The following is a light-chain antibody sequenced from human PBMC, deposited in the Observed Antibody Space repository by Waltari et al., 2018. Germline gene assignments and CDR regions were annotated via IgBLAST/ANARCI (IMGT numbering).Light chain of an antibody. CDR1: QRLLHSNGYNY. Sequence: DIVMTHSPLSLPVSPGATASISCRSRQRLLHSNGYNYVDWYRQTPGQSPQLLIYLGSNRASGVPDRLSGSGSGTDFTLKISRVEAEDVGVYYCMQALQTPLTFGGGTKVEIK. V-gene: IGKV2-28*01. J-gene: IGKJ4*01. CDR3: MQALQTPLT. CDR2: LGS.